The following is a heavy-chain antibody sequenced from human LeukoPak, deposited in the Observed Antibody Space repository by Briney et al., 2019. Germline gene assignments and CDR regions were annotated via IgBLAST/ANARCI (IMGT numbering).Heavy chain of an antibody. CDR1: GGTSNSHA. D-gene: IGHD3-22*01. CDR3: ATTNDGGGYQWGDFFDY. CDR2: IIPNLGTT. V-gene: IGHV1-69*04. Sequence: GASVKVSCKASGGTSNSHAISWVRQAPGQGLEWMGRIIPNLGTTNRAQKLQDRVTLTADKSTNTAYMELTSLTSDDTAVYYCATTNDGGGYQWGDFFDYWGQGTLVTVSS. J-gene: IGHJ4*02.